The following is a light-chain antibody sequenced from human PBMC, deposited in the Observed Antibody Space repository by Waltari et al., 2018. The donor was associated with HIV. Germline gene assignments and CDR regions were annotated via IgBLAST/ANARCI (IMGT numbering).Light chain of an antibody. V-gene: IGKV4-1*01. CDR2: GAS. Sequence: DIVMTQSPDSLAVSLGERATINCKSSLSVLYSSNNKNYLAWYQQKPGQPPKLLIYGASTRESGVPDRVRGSGSGTDFTLTISSLQAEDVAVYYCQQYYSTPTFGQGTRLEIK. CDR3: QQYYSTPT. CDR1: LSVLYSSNNKNY. J-gene: IGKJ5*01.